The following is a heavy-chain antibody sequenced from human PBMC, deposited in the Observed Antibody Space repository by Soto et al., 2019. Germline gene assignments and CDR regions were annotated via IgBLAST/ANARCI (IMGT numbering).Heavy chain of an antibody. CDR1: GYSFTSYW. CDR3: ARREPYSYGYGYYYGMDV. Sequence: PGESLKISCKGSGYSFTSYWIGWVRQMPGKGLEWMGIIYPGDSDTRYSPSFQGQVTISADKSISTAYLQWSSLKASDTAMYYCARREPYSYGYGYYYGMDVWGQGTTVTGSS. CDR2: IYPGDSDT. V-gene: IGHV5-51*01. J-gene: IGHJ6*02. D-gene: IGHD5-18*01.